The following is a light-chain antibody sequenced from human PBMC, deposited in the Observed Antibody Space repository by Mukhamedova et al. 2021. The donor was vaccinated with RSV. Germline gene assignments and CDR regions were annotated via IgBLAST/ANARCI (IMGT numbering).Light chain of an antibody. V-gene: IGKV1-5*03. J-gene: IGKJ1*01. CDR3: QQYKTYPWT. Sequence: GDRVTITCRASQSLTSSLGWYQQKPGKAPKLLIYMASSLESGVPSRFSGSGSGTDFTLTISSLQPDDFATYYCQQYKTYPWTFGQ. CDR2: MAS. CDR1: QSLTSS.